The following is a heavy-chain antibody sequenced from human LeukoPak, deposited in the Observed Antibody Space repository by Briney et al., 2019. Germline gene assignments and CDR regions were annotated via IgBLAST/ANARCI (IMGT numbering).Heavy chain of an antibody. CDR2: INHSGST. D-gene: IGHD3-22*01. CDR3: ARPYYDSSGYAYYFDY. CDR1: GGSFSGYY. Sequence: SETLSLTCAVYGGSFSGYYWGWIRQPPGKGLEWIGEINHSGSTNYNPSLKSRVTISVDTSKNQFSLKLSSVTAADTAVYYCARPYYDSSGYAYYFDYWGQGTLVTVSS. V-gene: IGHV4-34*01. J-gene: IGHJ4*02.